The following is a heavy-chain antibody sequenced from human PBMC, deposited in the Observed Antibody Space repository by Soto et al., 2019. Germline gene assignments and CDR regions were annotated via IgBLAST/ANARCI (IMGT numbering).Heavy chain of an antibody. D-gene: IGHD2-2*01. CDR1: GGSISSGDYY. CDR2: MFYTGTT. J-gene: IGHJ5*02. CDR3: DRVVRFCSSPSCRGRNWFDP. Sequence: SETLSLTCSVSGGSISSGDYYWSWIRQPPGKGLEWIGYMFYTGTTYYNPSLKSRITISMDTSKNQFSLRMTSVTAADTAEYHRDRVVRFCSSPSCRGRNWFDPWGQGTRV. V-gene: IGHV4-30-4*01.